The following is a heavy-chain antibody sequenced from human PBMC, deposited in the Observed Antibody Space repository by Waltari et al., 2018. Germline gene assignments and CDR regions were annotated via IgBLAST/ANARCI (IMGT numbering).Heavy chain of an antibody. D-gene: IGHD3-22*01. CDR3: VRDRTYDSSGFLGEH. J-gene: IGHJ4*02. CDR1: GYKFDSYG. V-gene: IGHV1-18*01. Sequence: QVQLVQSGAEVKKPGASVKVSCKTSGYKFDSYGISWVRQAPGQGPEWMAWISTYNGNTDYAQKFKGRLSVNTQTSTNTAYMELRSLTSDDTAVYYCVRDRTYDSSGFLGEHWGQGTLVSVSS. CDR2: ISTYNGNT.